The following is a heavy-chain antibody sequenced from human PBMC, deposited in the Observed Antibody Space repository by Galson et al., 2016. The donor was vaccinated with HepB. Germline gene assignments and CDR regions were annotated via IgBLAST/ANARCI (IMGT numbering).Heavy chain of an antibody. D-gene: IGHD3-3*01. J-gene: IGHJ4*02. CDR1: GYTFTSYD. CDR2: MNPNSDNS. CDR3: ARGRGISYYGFWSGYSLDY. V-gene: IGHV1-8*01. Sequence: SVKVSCKASGYTFTSYDINWVRQATGQGLEWMGWMNPNSDNSGYAQRFQGRVTVTRHTSMSTAYMELSSLRSDDTAVYFCARGRGISYYGFWSGYSLDYWGQGTLVTVSS.